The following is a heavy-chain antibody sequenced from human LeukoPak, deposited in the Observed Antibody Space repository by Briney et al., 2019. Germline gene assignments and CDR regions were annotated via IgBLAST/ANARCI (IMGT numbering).Heavy chain of an antibody. V-gene: IGHV3-21*01. CDR1: GFTFSSYS. Sequence: GGSLRLSCAASGFTFSSYSMNWVRQAPGKGLEWVSSISSSSSYIYYADSVKGRFTISRDNAKNSLYLQMNSLRAEDTAVYYCARDQPDPTRTQQWLGGGYGMDVWGQGTTVTVSS. D-gene: IGHD6-19*01. CDR3: ARDQPDPTRTQQWLGGGYGMDV. J-gene: IGHJ6*02. CDR2: ISSSSSYI.